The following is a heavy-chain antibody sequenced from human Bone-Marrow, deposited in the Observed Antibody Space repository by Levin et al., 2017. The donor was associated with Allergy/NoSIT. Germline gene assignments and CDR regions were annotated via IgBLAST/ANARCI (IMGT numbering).Heavy chain of an antibody. D-gene: IGHD6-19*01. Sequence: GGSLRLSCVTSFSSNGLNWVRQAPGKGLEWLSYISISSTTIYYADSVKGRFTVSRDNSKNSLYLQMDSLRAEDTAVYYCAVDLGQWLTRFDSWGQGTLVTVSS. CDR3: AVDLGQWLTRFDS. J-gene: IGHJ4*02. CDR2: ISISSTTI. V-gene: IGHV3-48*04. CDR1: FSSNG.